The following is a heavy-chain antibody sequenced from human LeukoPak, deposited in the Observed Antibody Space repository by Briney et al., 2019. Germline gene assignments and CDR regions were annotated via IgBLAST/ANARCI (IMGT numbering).Heavy chain of an antibody. J-gene: IGHJ4*02. CDR1: GGSISSSSYY. CDR3: SSGSYYNVVGPFDY. CDR2: IYYSGST. Sequence: SETLSLTCTVSGGSISSSSYYWGWIRQPPGKGLEWIGSIYYSGSTYNNPSLKSRVTISVDTSKNQFSLKLSSVTAADTAVSKSSSGSYYNVVGPFDYWGQGTLVTVSS. D-gene: IGHD3-10*01. V-gene: IGHV4-39*07.